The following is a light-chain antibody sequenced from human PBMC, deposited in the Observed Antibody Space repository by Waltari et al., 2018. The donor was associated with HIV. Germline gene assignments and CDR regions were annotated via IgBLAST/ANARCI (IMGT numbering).Light chain of an antibody. J-gene: IGLJ2*01. CDR1: ALPKQY. CDR3: QSADSSGTYPVV. V-gene: IGLV3-25*03. Sequence: SYELTQPPSVSVSPGQTARITCSGDALPKQYDYWSQQKPGQAPVVVIYKDSERASGIPERFSGSSSGTTVTLTISGVQAEDEADYYCQSADSSGTYPVVFGGGTKLTVL. CDR2: KDS.